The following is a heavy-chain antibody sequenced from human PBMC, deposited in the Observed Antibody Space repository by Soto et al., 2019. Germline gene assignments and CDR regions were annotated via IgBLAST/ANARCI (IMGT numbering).Heavy chain of an antibody. CDR1: GYTFTSYG. CDR2: ISAYNGNT. CDR3: ARSFSHKDAFDI. D-gene: IGHD3-3*01. V-gene: IGHV1-18*01. J-gene: IGHJ3*02. Sequence: SVKVSCKASGYTFTSYGISWVRQAPGRGLEWMGWISAYNGNTNYAQKLQGRVTMTTDTSTSTAYMELRSLRSDDTAVYYCARSFSHKDAFDIWGQGTMVTVSS.